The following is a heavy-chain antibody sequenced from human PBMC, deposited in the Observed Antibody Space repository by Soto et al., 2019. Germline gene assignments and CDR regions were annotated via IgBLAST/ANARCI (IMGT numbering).Heavy chain of an antibody. CDR3: ARDGGLDPQFYYYGIDV. V-gene: IGHV1-18*04. CDR1: GYTFTNYG. CDR2: ISASNGNT. J-gene: IGHJ6*02. D-gene: IGHD4-17*01. Sequence: ASVKVSCKASGYTFTNYGFSWVRQAPGQGPEWVGWISASNGNTNYGQKVKSRVIMTTDTSTSTAYMELRGLSFDDTAVYYCARDGGLDPQFYYYGIDVWGQGTTVTVSS.